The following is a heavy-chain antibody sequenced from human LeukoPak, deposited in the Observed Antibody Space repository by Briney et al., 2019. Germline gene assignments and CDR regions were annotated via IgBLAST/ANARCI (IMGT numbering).Heavy chain of an antibody. CDR3: ASEYYYGSGSYGY. Sequence: SETLSLTCTVSGYSISSGYYWGWIRQPPGKGLEWIGSIYHSGSTYYNPSLKSRVTISVDTSKNQFSLKLSSVTAADTAVYYCASEYYYGSGSYGYWGQGTLVTVSS. CDR2: IYHSGST. CDR1: GYSISSGYY. V-gene: IGHV4-38-2*02. D-gene: IGHD3-10*01. J-gene: IGHJ4*02.